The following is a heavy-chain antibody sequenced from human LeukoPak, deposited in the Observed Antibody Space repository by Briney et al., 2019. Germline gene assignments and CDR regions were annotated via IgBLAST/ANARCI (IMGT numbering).Heavy chain of an antibody. Sequence: SETLSLTCAVYGGSFSGYYWSWIRQPPGEGLEWIGEINHSGSTYYNPSLKSRVTISVDTSKNQFSLKLSSVTAADTAVYYCARGSAATSYVYYFDYWGQGTLVTVSS. V-gene: IGHV4-34*09. D-gene: IGHD5-12*01. CDR2: INHSGST. CDR3: ARGSAATSYVYYFDY. J-gene: IGHJ4*02. CDR1: GGSFSGYY.